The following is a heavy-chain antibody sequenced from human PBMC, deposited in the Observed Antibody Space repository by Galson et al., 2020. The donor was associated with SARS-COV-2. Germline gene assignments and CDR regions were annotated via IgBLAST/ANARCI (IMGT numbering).Heavy chain of an antibody. CDR3: AKDQYNSLGNAYEI. V-gene: IGHV3-23*01. CDR1: GLTFSNYG. J-gene: IGHJ3*02. D-gene: IGHD6-6*01. CDR2: VSRGGDST. Sequence: GGSLRLSCAASGLTFSNYGMTWVRQAPGKGLEWVAHVSRGGDSTFYAKSVRGRFTIYRDNSKNTLYLQIKSLRAEDTAIYYCAKDQYNSLGNAYEILGQGTMVTVSS.